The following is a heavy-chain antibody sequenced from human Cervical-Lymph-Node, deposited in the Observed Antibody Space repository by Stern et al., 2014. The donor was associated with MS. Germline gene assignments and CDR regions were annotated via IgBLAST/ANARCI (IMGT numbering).Heavy chain of an antibody. J-gene: IGHJ4*02. D-gene: IGHD1-26*01. CDR2: ISYDGNK. CDR3: AKDTEGGHKAMAD. CDR1: GFTFRDYA. Sequence: QMQLVQSGGGVVQPGRSLRLSCSVSGFTFRDYAMHWVRQAPGKGLEWVALISYDGNKFYGDSVEGRFTISRDNSKNTLYLQMSSLRAEDTALYYCAKDTEGGHKAMADWGQGTLVTVSS. V-gene: IGHV3-30*02.